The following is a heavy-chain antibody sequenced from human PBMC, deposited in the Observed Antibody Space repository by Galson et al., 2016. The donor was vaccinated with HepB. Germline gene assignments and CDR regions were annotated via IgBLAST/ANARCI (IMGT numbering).Heavy chain of an antibody. CDR2: IFYSGTT. Sequence: SETLSLTCTVSGGPISNYYWSWVRQPPGEGLEWVGYIFYSGTTHYNPSLKRRVSISLDTSKNQFSLKMISVTAADTAVYYCARVVPDLLPGYYFPNWFDPWGQGTLVTVSS. D-gene: IGHD3-9*01. V-gene: IGHV4-59*01. J-gene: IGHJ5*02. CDR1: GGPISNYY. CDR3: ARVVPDLLPGYYFPNWFDP.